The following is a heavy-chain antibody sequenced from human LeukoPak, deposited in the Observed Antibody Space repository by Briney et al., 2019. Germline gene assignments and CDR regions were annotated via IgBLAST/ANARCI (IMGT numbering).Heavy chain of an antibody. D-gene: IGHD3-9*01. CDR1: GDSVSSDSVT. J-gene: IGHJ5*02. CDR2: TYYRSTWYN. CDR3: ARRLAQYDCFDP. V-gene: IGHV6-1*01. Sequence: SQTLSLTCAISGDSVSSDSVTWNWIRQSPSRGLEWLGRTYYRSTWYNDYAVSVRGRITANPDTSKNQFSLHLNSVTPEDTAVYYCARRLAQYDCFDPWGQGILVTVSS.